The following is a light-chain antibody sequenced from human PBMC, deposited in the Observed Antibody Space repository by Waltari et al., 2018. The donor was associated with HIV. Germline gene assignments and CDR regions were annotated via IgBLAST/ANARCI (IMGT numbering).Light chain of an antibody. CDR2: EVY. Sequence: SALTQPASVSGSPGQSITISCTGPPSDMTTFNFVSWYQQSPGRAPKLILFEVYFRPSGVSDRFSGSKSGDTASLTISALRAEDEGDYFCSSYSTRGFVLFGGGTKVTVL. CDR1: PSDMTTFNF. J-gene: IGLJ3*02. CDR3: SSYSTRGFVL. V-gene: IGLV2-14*01.